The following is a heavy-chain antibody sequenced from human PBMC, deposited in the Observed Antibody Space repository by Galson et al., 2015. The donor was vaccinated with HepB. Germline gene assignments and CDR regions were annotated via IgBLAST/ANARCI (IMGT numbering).Heavy chain of an antibody. V-gene: IGHV1-2*04. CDR2: INPNSGGT. Sequence: SVKVSCKASGYTFTGYYMHWVRQAPGQGLEWMGWINPNSGGTNYAQKFQGWVTMTRDTSISTAYMELSRLRSDDTAVYYCATGPPDILTGYYPYWGQGTLVTVSS. CDR3: ATGPPDILTGYYPY. CDR1: GYTFTGYY. D-gene: IGHD3-9*01. J-gene: IGHJ4*02.